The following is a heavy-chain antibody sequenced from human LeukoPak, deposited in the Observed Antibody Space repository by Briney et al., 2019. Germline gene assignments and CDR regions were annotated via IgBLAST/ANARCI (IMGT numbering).Heavy chain of an antibody. CDR2: IYTSGST. J-gene: IGHJ6*03. D-gene: IGHD3-10*01. Sequence: SETLSLTCTVSGGSISSYYWSWIRQPPGKGLEWIGYIYTSGSTNYNPSLKSRVTISVDTSKKQFSLKLSSVTAADTAVYYCASTGSPKYYYYYYMDVWGKGTTVTVSS. CDR1: GGSISSYY. V-gene: IGHV4-4*09. CDR3: ASTGSPKYYYYYYMDV.